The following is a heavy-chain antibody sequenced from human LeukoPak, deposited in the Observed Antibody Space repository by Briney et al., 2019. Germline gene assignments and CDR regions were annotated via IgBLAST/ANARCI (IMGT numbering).Heavy chain of an antibody. V-gene: IGHV4-61*01. D-gene: IGHD6-19*01. CDR3: ARDPGSGWYYFDY. CDR1: GGSVSSGSYY. Sequence: SETLSLTCTVSGGSVSSGSYYWSWIRQPPGKGLEWIGYIYYSGSTNYNPSLKSRVTISVDTSKNQFSLKLSSVTAADTAVYYCARDPGSGWYYFDYWGQGTLVTVSS. J-gene: IGHJ4*02. CDR2: IYYSGST.